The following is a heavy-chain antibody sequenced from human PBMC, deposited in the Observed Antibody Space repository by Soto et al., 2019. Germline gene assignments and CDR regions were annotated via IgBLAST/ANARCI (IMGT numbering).Heavy chain of an antibody. V-gene: IGHV4-34*01. J-gene: IGHJ4*02. CDR2: INHSGST. CDR3: ARPRYCSGGSCPLDY. Sequence: QVQLQQWGAGLLKPSETLSLTCAVYGGSFSGYYWSWIRQPPGKGLEWIGEINHSGSTNYNPSLKSRVTISVDTSKNQFSLKLSSVTAADTAVYYCARPRYCSGGSCPLDYWGQGTLVTVSS. CDR1: GGSFSGYY. D-gene: IGHD2-15*01.